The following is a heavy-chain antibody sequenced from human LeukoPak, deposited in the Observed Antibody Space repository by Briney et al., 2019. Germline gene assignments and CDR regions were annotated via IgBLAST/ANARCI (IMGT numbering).Heavy chain of an antibody. CDR1: GGSISSYY. CDR2: IYYSGST. D-gene: IGHD3-22*01. Sequence: SVTLSLTCTVSGGSISSYYWSWIRQPPGKGLEWIGYIYYSGSTNYNPSLKSRVTISVDTSKNQFSLKLSSVTAADTAVYYCAGNYYDSSGPFSWSQGTPVTVSS. J-gene: IGHJ4*02. CDR3: AGNYYDSSGPFS. V-gene: IGHV4-59*01.